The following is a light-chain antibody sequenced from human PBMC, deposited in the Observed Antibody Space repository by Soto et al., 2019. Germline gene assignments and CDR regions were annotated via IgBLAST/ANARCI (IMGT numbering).Light chain of an antibody. V-gene: IGKV3-11*01. J-gene: IGKJ1*01. Sequence: EIVLTQSPATLSLSPGERATLSCRASQSVGNYLAWYQQKPGQAPRLLIYDASNRATGIPARFSGTGSGTDFALTIASLEPEDFAVYYCQQYGGSVPWTFGQGTKVDI. CDR1: QSVGNY. CDR3: QQYGGSVPWT. CDR2: DAS.